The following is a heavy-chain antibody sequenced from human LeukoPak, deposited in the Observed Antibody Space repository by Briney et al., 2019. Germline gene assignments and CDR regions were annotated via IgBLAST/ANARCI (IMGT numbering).Heavy chain of an antibody. Sequence: PGRSLRLSCAASGFTFDDYAMHWVRQAPGKGLEWVSGISWNSGSIGYADSVKGRFTISRDNSENTLYLQMNSLRAEDTALYYCAKDRRIAAAGTNYFDYWGQGTLVTVSS. CDR2: ISWNSGSI. J-gene: IGHJ4*02. CDR1: GFTFDDYA. V-gene: IGHV3-9*01. CDR3: AKDRRIAAAGTNYFDY. D-gene: IGHD6-13*01.